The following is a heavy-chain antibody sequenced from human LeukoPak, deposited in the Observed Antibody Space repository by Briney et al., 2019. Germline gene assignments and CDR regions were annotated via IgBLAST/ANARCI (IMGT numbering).Heavy chain of an antibody. V-gene: IGHV3-21*01. Sequence: GGSLRLSCAASGFTVSSNYMSWVRQAPGKGLEWVSSISSSSSYIYYADSVKGRFTISRDNAKNSLYLQMNSLRAEDTAVYYCARAGYSYGYDYWGQGTLVTVSS. D-gene: IGHD5-18*01. CDR3: ARAGYSYGYDY. CDR1: GFTVSSNY. J-gene: IGHJ4*02. CDR2: ISSSSSYI.